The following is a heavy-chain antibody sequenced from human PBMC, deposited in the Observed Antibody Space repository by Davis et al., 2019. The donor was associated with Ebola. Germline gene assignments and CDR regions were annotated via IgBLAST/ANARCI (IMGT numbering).Heavy chain of an antibody. CDR1: GFSFRNYG. J-gene: IGHJ4*02. Sequence: GESLKISCEVSGFSFRNYGMHWVRQAPGKGLQWVALISPDGSNRWYADSVRGRLTTSRDNSKNTLYLQVNSLRPDDTAVYYCARDGTGWYPGDYRGQGTLVTVSS. CDR3: ARDGTGWYPGDY. V-gene: IGHV3-30-3*01. D-gene: IGHD6-19*01. CDR2: ISPDGSNR.